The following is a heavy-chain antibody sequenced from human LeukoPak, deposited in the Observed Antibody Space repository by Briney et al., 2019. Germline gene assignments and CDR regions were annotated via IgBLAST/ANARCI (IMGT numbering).Heavy chain of an antibody. J-gene: IGHJ4*02. V-gene: IGHV3-33*01. CDR3: AREGDGYNFDY. D-gene: IGHD5-24*01. CDR2: IWYDGGNK. CDR1: GFTFSSYG. Sequence: GGSLRLSCAASGFTFSSYGMHWVRQAPGKGLEWVAVIWYDGGNKYYADSVKGRFAISRDNSKSTLYLQMNSLRAEDTAVYYCAREGDGYNFDYWGQGTLVTVSS.